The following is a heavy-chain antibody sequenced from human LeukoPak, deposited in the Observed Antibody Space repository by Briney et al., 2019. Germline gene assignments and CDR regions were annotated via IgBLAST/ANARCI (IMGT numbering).Heavy chain of an antibody. J-gene: IGHJ4*02. Sequence: ASVKVSCKASGYTFTSYYMHWVRQAPGQGLEWMGIINPSGGSTSYAQKFQGRVTMTRDTSTSTVYMELSSLRSEDTAVYYCVLGDYYDSSGYYHSSLDYWGQGTLVTVSS. D-gene: IGHD3-22*01. V-gene: IGHV1-46*01. CDR2: INPSGGST. CDR1: GYTFTSYY. CDR3: VLGDYYDSSGYYHSSLDY.